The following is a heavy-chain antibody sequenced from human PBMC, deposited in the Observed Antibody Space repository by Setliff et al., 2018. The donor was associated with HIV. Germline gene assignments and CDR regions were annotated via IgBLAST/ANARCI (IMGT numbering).Heavy chain of an antibody. V-gene: IGHV3-74*01. D-gene: IGHD3-10*01. CDR3: AKGNRITMVRGADHYMDV. J-gene: IGHJ6*03. Sequence: PGGSLRLSCAPSGFSFSNYWMHWVRQAPGEGLVWVSRINSNGSIIDYADSVKGRFTISRDNANNTVYLQMNSLRAEDTVVYYCAKGNRITMVRGADHYMDVWGKGTTVTVSS. CDR1: GFSFSNYW. CDR2: INSNGSII.